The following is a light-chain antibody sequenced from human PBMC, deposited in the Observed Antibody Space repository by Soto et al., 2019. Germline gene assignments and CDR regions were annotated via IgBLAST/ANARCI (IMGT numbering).Light chain of an antibody. CDR2: DAS. CDR3: QQHGSSPT. CDR1: QSVSSSY. Sequence: EIVLTQSPGTLSLSPGERATLSCRSSQSVSSSYLAWYQQKPGQDPRLLIYDASSRATGIPDRFSGSGSGTDFTLTISRLEPEDFAVYYCQQHGSSPTFGQGTKVEIK. J-gene: IGKJ1*01. V-gene: IGKV3-20*01.